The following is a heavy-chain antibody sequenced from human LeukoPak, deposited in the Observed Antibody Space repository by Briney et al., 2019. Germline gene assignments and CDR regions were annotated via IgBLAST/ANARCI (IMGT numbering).Heavy chain of an antibody. J-gene: IGHJ4*02. CDR3: ARGLYCSSTSCYVGFDY. CDR2: MNPNSGNT. CDR1: GYTFTSYD. Sequence: ASVKVSCKASGYTFTSYDINWVRQATGQGLEWMGWMNPNSGNTGYAQKFQGRVTMTRDTSTSTVYMELSSLRSEDTAVYYCARGLYCSSTSCYVGFDYWGQGTLVTVSS. D-gene: IGHD2-2*01. V-gene: IGHV1-8*01.